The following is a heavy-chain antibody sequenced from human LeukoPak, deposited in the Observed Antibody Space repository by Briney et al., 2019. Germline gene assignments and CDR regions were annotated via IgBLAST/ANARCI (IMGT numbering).Heavy chain of an antibody. CDR1: GYTLTELS. V-gene: IGHV1-24*01. CDR2: FDPEDGET. J-gene: IGHJ5*02. D-gene: IGHD5-18*01. Sequence: ASVNVSCKVSGYTLTELSMHWVRQAPGKGLEWMGGFDPEDGETIYAQKFQGRVTMTEDTSTDTAYMELSSLRSEDTAVYYCATVERGYSYGPRGWFDPWGQGTLVTVSS. CDR3: ATVERGYSYGPRGWFDP.